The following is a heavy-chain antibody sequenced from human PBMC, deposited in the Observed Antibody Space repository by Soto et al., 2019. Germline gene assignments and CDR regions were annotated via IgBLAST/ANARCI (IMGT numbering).Heavy chain of an antibody. Sequence: QVQLVQSGDEVKKPGSSVTVSCKASGGTFSSYTISWVRQAPGQGLEWMAGISPIFGTPIYAQKFQDRVTITADDSTMTAYMEMDRLTSEDTAVYYCARVVVGSRLSLDYWGQGTLVTISS. CDR2: ISPIFGTP. D-gene: IGHD1-26*01. CDR1: GGTFSSYT. CDR3: ARVVVGSRLSLDY. V-gene: IGHV1-69*01. J-gene: IGHJ4*02.